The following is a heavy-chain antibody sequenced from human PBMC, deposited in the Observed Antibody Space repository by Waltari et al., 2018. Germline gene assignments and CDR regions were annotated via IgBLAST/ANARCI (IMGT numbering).Heavy chain of an antibody. CDR3: ARIVVPAYYYYYMDV. CDR1: GGSISSSSYY. Sequence: QLQLQESGPGLVKPSETLSLTCTVSGGSISSSSYYWGWIRQPPGKGLEWIGNIYYSGSTYYNPSLKRRVTISVDTSKNQFSLKLSSVTAADTAVYYCARIVVPAYYYYYMDVWGKGTTVTISS. J-gene: IGHJ6*03. D-gene: IGHD2-2*01. V-gene: IGHV4-39*07. CDR2: IYYSGST.